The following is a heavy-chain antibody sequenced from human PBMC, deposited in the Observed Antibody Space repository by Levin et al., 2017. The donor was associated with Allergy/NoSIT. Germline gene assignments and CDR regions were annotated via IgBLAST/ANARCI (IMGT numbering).Heavy chain of an antibody. CDR3: ARGDQYCSSTSCYLSSGWYFISPPQRGGDFQH. D-gene: IGHD2-2*01. Sequence: ASVKVSCKASGYTFTGYYMHWVRQAPGQGLEWMGWINPNSGGTNYAQKFQGRVTMTRDTSISPAYLELSRLRSDDTAVYYCARGDQYCSSTSCYLSSGWYFISPPQRGGDFQHWGQGTLVTVSS. CDR1: GYTFTGYY. V-gene: IGHV1-2*02. J-gene: IGHJ1*01. CDR2: INPNSGGT.